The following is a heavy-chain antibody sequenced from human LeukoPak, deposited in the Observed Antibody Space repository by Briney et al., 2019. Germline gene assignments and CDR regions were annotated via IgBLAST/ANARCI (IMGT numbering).Heavy chain of an antibody. Sequence: SETLSLTCAVYGGSFSGYYWSWIRQPPGKGLEWIGEINHSGSTNYNPSLKSRVTISVDTSKNQFSLKLSSVTAADTAVYYCARATGWLQFVAFDIWGQGTMVTVSS. J-gene: IGHJ3*02. V-gene: IGHV4-34*01. D-gene: IGHD5-24*01. CDR3: ARATGWLQFVAFDI. CDR2: INHSGST. CDR1: GGSFSGYY.